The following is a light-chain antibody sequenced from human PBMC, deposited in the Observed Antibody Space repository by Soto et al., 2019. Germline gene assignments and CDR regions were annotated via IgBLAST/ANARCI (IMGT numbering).Light chain of an antibody. Sequence: QSVLTQPASVSGSPGQSITISCTGTSSDIGGYKYVSWYQQHPGKAPKLMIYDVSNRPSGVSNRFSGSKSGNTATLTISGLQVDYVADTACTSITGVSLYVSGTGT. CDR1: SSDIGGYKY. J-gene: IGLJ1*01. CDR2: DVS. CDR3: TSITGVSLYV. V-gene: IGLV2-14*01.